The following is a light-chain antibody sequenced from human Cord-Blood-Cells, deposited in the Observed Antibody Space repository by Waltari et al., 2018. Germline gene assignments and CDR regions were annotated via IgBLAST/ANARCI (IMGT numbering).Light chain of an antibody. CDR3: QQYYSYPWT. CDR1: QGISSY. CDR2: AAS. V-gene: IGKV1-8*01. Sequence: AIRMTQSPSSLSASTGDRVTITCRASQGISSYLVWYQQKPGKAPKLLIYAASTLQSGVPSRFSGSGSGTDFTLTISCLQSEDFATYYCQQYYSYPWTFGQGTKVESK. J-gene: IGKJ1*01.